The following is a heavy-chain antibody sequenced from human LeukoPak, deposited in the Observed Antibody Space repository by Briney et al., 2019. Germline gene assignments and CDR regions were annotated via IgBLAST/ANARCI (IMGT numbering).Heavy chain of an antibody. CDR3: AKESGSPYYYYYYGMDV. D-gene: IGHD5-12*01. J-gene: IGHJ6*02. Sequence: SGGSLRLSCAASGFTFDDYAMHWVRQAPGKGLEWVSGISWNSGSIGYADSVKGRFTISRDNAKNSLYLQMNSLRAEDTALYYCAKESGSPYYYYYYGMDVWGQGTTVTVSS. V-gene: IGHV3-9*01. CDR2: ISWNSGSI. CDR1: GFTFDDYA.